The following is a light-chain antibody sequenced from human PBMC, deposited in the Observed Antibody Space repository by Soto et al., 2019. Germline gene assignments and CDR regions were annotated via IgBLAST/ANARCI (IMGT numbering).Light chain of an antibody. CDR2: GTS. CDR1: QSVSSRY. Sequence: EGVLTQSPGTLSLSPGERVTLSCRASQSVSSRYLAWYQQKPGQAPRLVIYGTSTRATGIPDRFSGSGSGTDCTLTISRLEPEDFAVYYCQQYGSSPLYTFGQGTKLEIK. CDR3: QQYGSSPLYT. J-gene: IGKJ2*01. V-gene: IGKV3-20*01.